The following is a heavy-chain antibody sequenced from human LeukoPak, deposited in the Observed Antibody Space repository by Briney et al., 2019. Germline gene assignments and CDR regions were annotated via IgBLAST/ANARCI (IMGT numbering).Heavy chain of an antibody. V-gene: IGHV4-59*11. Sequence: SETLSLTCSVSGPSSISSHYWSWIRQTPGKRPEWIGFIYSTGGINYNPSLKSRVVISFDTSKNQFSLKLSSVTAADTAVYYCAREQDIVVVVAATNWFDPWGQGTLVTVSS. J-gene: IGHJ5*02. D-gene: IGHD2-15*01. CDR2: IYSTGGI. CDR1: GPSSISSHY. CDR3: AREQDIVVVVAATNWFDP.